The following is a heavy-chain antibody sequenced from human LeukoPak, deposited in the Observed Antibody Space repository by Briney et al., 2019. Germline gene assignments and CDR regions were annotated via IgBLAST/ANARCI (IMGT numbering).Heavy chain of an antibody. Sequence: ASVKVSCKASGYTFTSYGISWVRQAPGQGLEWMGWISAYNGNTNYAQKLQGRVTMTTDTSTSTAYMELRSLRSEDTAVYYCASGVRFLEWLSLDYWGQGTLVTVSS. V-gene: IGHV1-18*01. D-gene: IGHD3-3*01. CDR2: ISAYNGNT. J-gene: IGHJ4*02. CDR3: ASGVRFLEWLSLDY. CDR1: GYTFTSYG.